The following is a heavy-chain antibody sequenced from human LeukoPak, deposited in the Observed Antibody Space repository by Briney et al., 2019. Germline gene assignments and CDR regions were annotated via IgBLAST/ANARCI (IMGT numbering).Heavy chain of an antibody. D-gene: IGHD3-22*01. Sequence: GGSLRLSCAASGFTVSSNYMSWVRQAPGKGLEWVSVIYSGGSTYYADSVKGRFTISRDNSKNTLYLQMNSLRAEDTAVYYCARGPTRGYYDSSGYCDYWGQGTLVTVSS. CDR2: IYSGGST. V-gene: IGHV3-66*01. J-gene: IGHJ4*02. CDR1: GFTVSSNY. CDR3: ARGPTRGYYDSSGYCDY.